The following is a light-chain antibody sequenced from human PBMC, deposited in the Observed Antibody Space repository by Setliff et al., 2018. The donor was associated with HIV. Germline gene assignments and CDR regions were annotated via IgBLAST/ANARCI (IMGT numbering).Light chain of an antibody. CDR1: QSVLNY. Sequence: IVMTQSPDSLAVSLGERATINCKSSQSVLNYLSLYQQKPGQPPRLLIYWASARESGVPDRFSGSVSGTDFTLTISSLQPEDVAVYYCHQYYNTPLTFGGGTKVDIK. V-gene: IGKV4-1*01. CDR2: WAS. J-gene: IGKJ4*01. CDR3: HQYYNTPLT.